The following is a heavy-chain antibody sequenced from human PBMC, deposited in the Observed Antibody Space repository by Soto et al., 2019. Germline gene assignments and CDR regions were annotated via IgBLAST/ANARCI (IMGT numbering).Heavy chain of an antibody. J-gene: IGHJ4*02. CDR2: ISYDGSNK. D-gene: IGHD2-2*01. Sequence: VGSLRLSCAASGFTFSSYAMHWVRQAPGKGLEWVAVISYDGSNKYYADSVKGRFTISRDNSKNTLYLQMNSLRAEDTAVYYCARPLVVVPAAPDYWGQGTLVTVSS. V-gene: IGHV3-30-3*01. CDR3: ARPLVVVPAAPDY. CDR1: GFTFSSYA.